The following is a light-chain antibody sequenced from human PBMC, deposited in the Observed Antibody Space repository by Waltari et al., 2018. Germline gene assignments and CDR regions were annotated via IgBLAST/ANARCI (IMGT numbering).Light chain of an antibody. Sequence: AIRMTQSPSSFSASTGDRVTITCRANEGITSYLAWYQQKPGKAPKLLIYAASTLHSGVPSRFSGSGSGTDFTLTINCLQSEDFATYYCQQYFSYPLTFGGGTKVEIK. J-gene: IGKJ4*01. CDR1: EGITSY. CDR3: QQYFSYPLT. V-gene: IGKV1-8*01. CDR2: AAS.